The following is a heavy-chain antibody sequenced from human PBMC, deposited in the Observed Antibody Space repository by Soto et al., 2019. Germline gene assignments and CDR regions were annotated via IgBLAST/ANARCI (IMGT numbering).Heavy chain of an antibody. V-gene: IGHV4-39*01. D-gene: IGHD6-19*01. CDR2: IYYTGST. CDR1: GGSINSGNYH. Sequence: QLQLQESGPGLVKPSETLSLTCSVSGGSINSGNYHWARIRQPPGKGLEWIGTIYYTGSTYSNPSLKSQVTMSVDTSGNPFSLRLSSVTAADTAVYYCVRHPVADYYFDCWGQGTLVTVSS. CDR3: VRHPVADYYFDC. J-gene: IGHJ4*02.